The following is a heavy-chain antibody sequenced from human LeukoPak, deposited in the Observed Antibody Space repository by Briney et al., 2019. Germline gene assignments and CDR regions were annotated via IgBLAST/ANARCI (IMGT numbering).Heavy chain of an antibody. Sequence: PSETLSLTCTVSGGSISSYYWSWIRQPPRNGLHWIGYIYYSGSTNYNPSLKSRVTISVDTSKNQFSLKLSSVTAADTAVYYCAREPTVTNAFDIWGQGTMVTVSS. D-gene: IGHD4-17*01. CDR3: AREPTVTNAFDI. J-gene: IGHJ3*02. CDR2: IYYSGST. CDR1: GGSISSYY. V-gene: IGHV4-59*01.